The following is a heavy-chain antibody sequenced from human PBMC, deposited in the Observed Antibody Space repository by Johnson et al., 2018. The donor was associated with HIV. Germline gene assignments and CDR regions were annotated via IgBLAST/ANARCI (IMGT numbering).Heavy chain of an antibody. CDR2: IKQDGSEK. J-gene: IGHJ3*02. D-gene: IGHD3-16*01. Sequence: VQLVESGGALVQPGGSLRLSCAASGFTVSSNYMSWVRQAPGKGLEWVANIKQDGSEKYYVDSVKGRFTISRDNAKNSLYLHMNSLSAEDTAVYYCAREFGDLRAFDIWGQGTMVTVSS. CDR1: GFTVSSNY. V-gene: IGHV3-7*03. CDR3: AREFGDLRAFDI.